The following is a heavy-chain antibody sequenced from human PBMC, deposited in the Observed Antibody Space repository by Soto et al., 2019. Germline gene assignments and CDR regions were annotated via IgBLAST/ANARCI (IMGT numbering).Heavy chain of an antibody. D-gene: IGHD6-13*01. V-gene: IGHV3-30-3*01. J-gene: IGHJ4*02. CDR2: ISYDGSNK. CDR3: ARDRSKQQLACYFDY. CDR1: GFTFRSYA. Sequence: QVQLVESGGGVVQPGRSLRLSCAASGFTFRSYAMHWVRQAPGKGLEWVAVISYDGSNKYYADSVKGRFTISRDNSKNTLYLQMNSLRAEDTAVYYCARDRSKQQLACYFDYWGQGTLVTVSS.